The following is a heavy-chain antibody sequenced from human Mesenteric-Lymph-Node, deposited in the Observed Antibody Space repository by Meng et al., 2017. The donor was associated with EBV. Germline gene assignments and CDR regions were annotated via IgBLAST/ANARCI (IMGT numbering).Heavy chain of an antibody. V-gene: IGHV6-1*01. CDR3: ARGATSVFDL. CDR1: WDSVSSSSAA. Sequence: QVQLQQSGPGLVKPSQTLSLTCVISWDSVSSSSAAWTWIRQSPSRGLEWLGRTYYRSKWYNDYAVFVKSRITINPDTSKNQFSLQLNSVTPEDTAVYYCARGATSVFDLRGRGTLVTVSS. CDR2: TYYRSKWYN. J-gene: IGHJ2*01.